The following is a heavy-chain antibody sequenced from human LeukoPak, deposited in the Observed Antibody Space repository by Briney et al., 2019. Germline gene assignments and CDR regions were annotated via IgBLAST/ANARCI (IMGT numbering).Heavy chain of an antibody. CDR3: ARISSSRSCYMVH. D-gene: IGHD2-2*02. Sequence: GASVKVSCKASGYTFANFGITWVRQAPGQGLEWMGWISVYNGNTNYAQNLQGRVTLTTDTSTSTAYMELRSLRSDDTALYYCARISSSRSCYMVHWGQGTLVTVSS. CDR2: ISVYNGNT. V-gene: IGHV1-18*01. J-gene: IGHJ4*02. CDR1: GYTFANFG.